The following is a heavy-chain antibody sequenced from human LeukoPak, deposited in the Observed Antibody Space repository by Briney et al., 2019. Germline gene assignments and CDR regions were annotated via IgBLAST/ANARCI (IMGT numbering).Heavy chain of an antibody. CDR2: ISSSSTTI. Sequence: GGSLRLSCAVSGFTFSSYSMDWVRQAPGKGLEWVSYISSSSTTIYYADSVKGRFTISRDNAKNSLYLQMNSLRAEDTAVYYCASGAEGYVFDPWGQGTLVTVSS. D-gene: IGHD5-12*01. V-gene: IGHV3-48*01. CDR1: GFTFSSYS. CDR3: ASGAEGYVFDP. J-gene: IGHJ5*02.